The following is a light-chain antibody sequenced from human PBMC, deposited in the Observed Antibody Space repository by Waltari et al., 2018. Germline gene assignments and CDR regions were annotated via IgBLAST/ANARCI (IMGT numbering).Light chain of an antibody. CDR1: QSLLHSDGKTS. V-gene: IGKV2-29*02. J-gene: IGKJ4*01. CDR2: EVS. Sequence: DIVMTQSPLSLSVTPGQPASISCKSSQSLLHSDGKTSLYWYLQKPGQSQQLLIYEVSSRFSRVPERFSGSRSGRDFTLKISRVEAEDVGVYYCMQCIQFPLTFGGGTKVEIK. CDR3: MQCIQFPLT.